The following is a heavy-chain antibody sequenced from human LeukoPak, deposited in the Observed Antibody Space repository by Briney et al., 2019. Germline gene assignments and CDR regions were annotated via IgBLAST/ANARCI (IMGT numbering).Heavy chain of an antibody. CDR1: GFNFSSYW. D-gene: IGHD6-19*01. Sequence: GGSLRLSCAASGFNFSSYWMSWVRQAPGKGLGWVANIKQDGGERYYVDSVKGRFTISRDNAKNSLYLQINSLTAEDTAVYYSARTPMLAVVSFDYWGQGTLVTVSS. CDR2: IKQDGGER. J-gene: IGHJ4*02. CDR3: ARTPMLAVVSFDY. V-gene: IGHV3-7*01.